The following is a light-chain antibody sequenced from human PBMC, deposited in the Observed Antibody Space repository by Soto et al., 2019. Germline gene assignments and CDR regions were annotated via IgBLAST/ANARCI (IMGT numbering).Light chain of an antibody. CDR3: QQYDNLPS. CDR1: QGISSY. J-gene: IGKJ1*01. CDR2: DAS. V-gene: IGKV1-33*01. Sequence: IQLTQSPSSLSASVGDRVTITCRASQGISSYLAWYQQKPGKAPKLLIYDASNLETGVPSRFSGSGSGTDFTFTINSLQPEDIATYYCQQYDNLPSFGQGTKVDI.